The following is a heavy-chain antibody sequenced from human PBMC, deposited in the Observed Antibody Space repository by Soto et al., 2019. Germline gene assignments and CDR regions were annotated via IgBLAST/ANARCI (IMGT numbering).Heavy chain of an antibody. CDR2: IKEDGSEK. CDR1: GFALSRYW. J-gene: IGHJ4*02. CDR3: SSAEERADFDY. V-gene: IGHV3-7*05. D-gene: IGHD1-1*01. Sequence: PGGSLRLSCAVSGFALSRYWMSWVRQAPGKGLEWVANIKEDGSEKHYVDSVKGRFTISRDNAKNSLYLQMNSLRAEDTAVYYCSSAEERADFDYWGQGTLVTVSS.